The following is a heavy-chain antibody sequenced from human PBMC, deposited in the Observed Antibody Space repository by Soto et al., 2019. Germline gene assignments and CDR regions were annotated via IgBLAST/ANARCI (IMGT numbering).Heavy chain of an antibody. Sequence: SETLSLTCTVSGGSMISYYWSWIRQPPGRGLEWIGYIFHTGTTSYNPSLKSRVTLSVDTSQSQFSLKLNSVTAADTAVYYCTTEAYDNSGSLAFDIWGPGTLVTVSS. V-gene: IGHV4-59*08. D-gene: IGHD3-22*01. CDR3: TTEAYDNSGSLAFDI. CDR1: GGSMISYY. J-gene: IGHJ3*02. CDR2: IFHTGTT.